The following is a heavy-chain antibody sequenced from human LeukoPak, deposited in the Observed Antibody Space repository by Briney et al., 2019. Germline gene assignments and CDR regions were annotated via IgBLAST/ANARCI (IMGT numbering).Heavy chain of an antibody. V-gene: IGHV4-59*12. D-gene: IGHD3-10*01. CDR2: ISNSGST. CDR1: GVSISSYY. J-gene: IGHJ4*02. CDR3: AGDPGGGGFDY. Sequence: SETLSLTCTVSGVSISSYYWTWIRQPPGKGLDWIGYISNSGSTNYNPSLKSRVTISVDTSKNQFSLKLSSVTAADTAVYYCAGDPGGGGFDYWGQGTLVTVSS.